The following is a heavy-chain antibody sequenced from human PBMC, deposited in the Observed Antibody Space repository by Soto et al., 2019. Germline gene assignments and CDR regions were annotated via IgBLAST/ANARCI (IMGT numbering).Heavy chain of an antibody. D-gene: IGHD3-10*01. Sequence: GGSLRLSCVASGFSFSDYTMTWVRQAPGKGLDWVSTISTSSSNIFYAASVKGRFTVSRDNAKNSLYLQMDNLRAEDTAVYFCARGVGGVPGAADFDYWGEGTMVTF. J-gene: IGHJ4*02. CDR3: ARGVGGVPGAADFDY. V-gene: IGHV3-21*01. CDR1: GFSFSDYT. CDR2: ISTSSSNI.